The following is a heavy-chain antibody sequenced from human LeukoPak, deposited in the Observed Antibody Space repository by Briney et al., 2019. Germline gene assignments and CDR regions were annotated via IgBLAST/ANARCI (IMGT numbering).Heavy chain of an antibody. D-gene: IGHD6-6*01. V-gene: IGHV3-21*01. Sequence: GGSLRLSCAASGFTFSSYSMNWVRQAPGKGLEWVSSISSSSSYIYYADSVKGRFTISRDNAKNSLYLQMNSLRAEDTAVYYCARGFVAAPNWLDPWGQGTLVTVSS. CDR3: ARGFVAAPNWLDP. CDR2: ISSSSSYI. J-gene: IGHJ5*02. CDR1: GFTFSSYS.